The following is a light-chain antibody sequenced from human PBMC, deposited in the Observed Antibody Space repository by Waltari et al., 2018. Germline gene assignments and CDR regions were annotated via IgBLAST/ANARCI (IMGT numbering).Light chain of an antibody. CDR2: EVS. J-gene: IGLJ3*02. V-gene: IGLV2-8*01. CDR1: SSDVGGYNY. CDR3: SSYAGNNNLV. Sequence: QSALTQPPSASGSPGQSVAISCTGTSSDVGGYNYVSWYQQHPGKAPRLIIYEVSKRPSGVPDRFSGSKSGNTASLTVSGLQAEDEADYYCSSYAGNNNLVFGGGTKLTV.